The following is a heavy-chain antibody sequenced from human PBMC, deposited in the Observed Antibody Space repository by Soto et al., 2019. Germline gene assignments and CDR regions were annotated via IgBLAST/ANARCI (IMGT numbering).Heavy chain of an antibody. CDR3: ARGYYLKGNITGTTVD. CDR1: GGTFSSYA. D-gene: IGHD1-7*01. J-gene: IGHJ4*02. V-gene: IGHV1-69*01. Sequence: QVQLVQSGAEVKKPGSSVKVSCKASGGTFSSYAISWVRQAPGQGLEWMGGIIPIFGTANYAQKFQGRVTITADEYTSKAYMELSSLRPEDTAVYYCARGYYLKGNITGTTVDWGQGTLVTVSS. CDR2: IIPIFGTA.